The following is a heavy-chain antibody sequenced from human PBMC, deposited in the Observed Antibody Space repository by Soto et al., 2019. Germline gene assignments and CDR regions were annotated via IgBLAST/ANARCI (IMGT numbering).Heavy chain of an antibody. CDR1: GGSISSYY. D-gene: IGHD5-12*01. J-gene: IGHJ5*02. CDR2: IYYSGST. V-gene: IGHV4-59*01. Sequence: SSETLPLTCTVSGGSISSYYWSWIRQPPGKGLEWIGYIYYSGSTNYNPSLKSRVSISADTSKNQFSLKLSSVTAADTAVYYCARNTGYDSPDLFAPRAQGTLVTVSS. CDR3: ARNTGYDSPDLFAP.